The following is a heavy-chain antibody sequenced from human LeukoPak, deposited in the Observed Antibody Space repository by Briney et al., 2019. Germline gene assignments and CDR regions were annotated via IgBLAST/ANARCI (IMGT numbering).Heavy chain of an antibody. CDR3: ASSLPEGNFDY. V-gene: IGHV3-21*01. Sequence: PGGSLRLSCAASGFTFSSYSMNWVRQAPGKGLEWVSSISSSSSYIYYADSVKGRFNISRDNAKNSLYLQMNSLRAEDTAVYYCASSLPEGNFDYWGQGTLVTVSS. CDR1: GFTFSSYS. CDR2: ISSSSSYI. D-gene: IGHD2-2*01. J-gene: IGHJ4*02.